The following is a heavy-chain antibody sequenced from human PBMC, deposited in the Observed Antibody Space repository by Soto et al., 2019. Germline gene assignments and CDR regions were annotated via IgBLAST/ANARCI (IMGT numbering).Heavy chain of an antibody. CDR1: GFTFSSYD. Sequence: GGSLRLSCAASGFTFSSYDMSWVRQAPGKGLEWVSAISGSGGSTYYADSVKGRFTITRDNSKNTLYLQMNSLRAEDTAVYYCAKPNWGSDAFDFWGQGTMVTVSS. J-gene: IGHJ3*01. CDR3: AKPNWGSDAFDF. D-gene: IGHD7-27*01. V-gene: IGHV3-23*01. CDR2: ISGSGGST.